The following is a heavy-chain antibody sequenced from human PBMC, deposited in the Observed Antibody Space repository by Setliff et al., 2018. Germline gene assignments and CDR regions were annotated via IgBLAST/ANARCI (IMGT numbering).Heavy chain of an antibody. CDR1: GFTFSSYA. D-gene: IGHD3-22*01. CDR3: ARLALTGYDSSGYYYALDYYYYMDV. CDR2: ISGSGGST. J-gene: IGHJ6*03. Sequence: GGSLRLSCAASGFTFSSYAMSWVRQAPGKGLEWVSAISGSGGSTYYADSVKGRFTISRDKGHHSLFLQMNSLRAEDTAVYYCARLALTGYDSSGYYYALDYYYYMDVWGKGTTVTVSS. V-gene: IGHV3-23*01.